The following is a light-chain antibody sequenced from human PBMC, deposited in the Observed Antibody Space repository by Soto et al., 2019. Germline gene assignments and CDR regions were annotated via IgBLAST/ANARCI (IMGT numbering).Light chain of an antibody. CDR1: SRDAENYKL. Sequence: QSALNQPASVSGSPGQSVTISCTANSRDAENYKLVSWYQQHPGKAPKLIIYEVTKRPSVVSNRFSGSKSANTASLTISGLQPEDEADYYCCSSVGSYVFGTGTKVTVL. V-gene: IGLV2-23*02. J-gene: IGLJ1*01. CDR2: EVT. CDR3: CSSVGSYV.